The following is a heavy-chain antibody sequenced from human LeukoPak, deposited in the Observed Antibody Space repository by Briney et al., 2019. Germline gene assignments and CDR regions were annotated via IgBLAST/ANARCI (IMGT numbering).Heavy chain of an antibody. V-gene: IGHV3-23*01. CDR1: GFTFSSYA. J-gene: IGHJ4*02. CDR2: ISASGGST. CDR3: AKDRPLHWGYYLDY. Sequence: PGGSLRLSCAASGFTFSSYAMSWVRQAPGKGLEWVSAISASGGSTYYVDSVKGRFTISRDTSKNTLSLQMISLRAEDTAIYYCAKDRPLHWGYYLDYWGKGTLVTVSS. D-gene: IGHD7-27*01.